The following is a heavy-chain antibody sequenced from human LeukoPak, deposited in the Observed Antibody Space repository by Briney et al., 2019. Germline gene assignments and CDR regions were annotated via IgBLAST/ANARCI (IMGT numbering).Heavy chain of an antibody. CDR2: MNPNSGNT. Sequence: ASEKVSCKASGYTFTSYDINWVRQATGQGLEWMGWMNPNSGNTGYAQKFQGRVTITRNTSISTAYMELSSLRSEDTAVYYCARLFGYNYGYLYWGQGTLVTVSS. D-gene: IGHD5-18*01. CDR1: GYTFTSYD. V-gene: IGHV1-8*03. CDR3: ARLFGYNYGYLY. J-gene: IGHJ4*02.